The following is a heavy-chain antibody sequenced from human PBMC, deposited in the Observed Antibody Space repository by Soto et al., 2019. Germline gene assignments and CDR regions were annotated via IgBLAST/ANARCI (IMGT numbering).Heavy chain of an antibody. CDR3: ARPQHYHFWSGYYLVDGGPMGAFDI. CDR1: GGSISSSSYY. V-gene: IGHV4-39*01. Sequence: QLQLQESGPGLVKPSETLSLTCTVSGGSISSSSYYWGWVRQPPGKGLEWIGSIYYSGSTYYNPSLKSRVTISVDTSKNQFSLRLSSVTAADTAVYYCARPQHYHFWSGYYLVDGGPMGAFDIWGQGTMVTVSS. D-gene: IGHD3-3*01. CDR2: IYYSGST. J-gene: IGHJ3*02.